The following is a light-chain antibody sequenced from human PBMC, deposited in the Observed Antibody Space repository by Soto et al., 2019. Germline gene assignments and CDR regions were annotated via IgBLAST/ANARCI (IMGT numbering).Light chain of an antibody. J-gene: IGLJ1*01. CDR3: CSYAGSYTYV. CDR2: DVS. CDR1: SSDVGGYNY. Sequence: QSALTQPRSVSGSPGQSVTISCTGTSSDVGGYNYVSWYQHHPGKAPKLMIYDVSERPSGVPDRFSGSKSGNTASLTISGLQAEDEADYYCCSYAGSYTYVFGTGTKLTV. V-gene: IGLV2-11*01.